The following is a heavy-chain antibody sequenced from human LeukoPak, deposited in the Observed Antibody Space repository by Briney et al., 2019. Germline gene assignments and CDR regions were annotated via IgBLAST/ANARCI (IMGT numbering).Heavy chain of an antibody. CDR1: GFTFSSYG. D-gene: IGHD3-10*01. J-gene: IGHJ4*02. CDR2: IRDNGSNK. CDR3: AKIYAIVWFGVLSH. Sequence: GGSLRLSCAASGFTFSSYGMHWVRQAPGKGLEWVASIRDNGSNKYYADSVKGRFTISRDNSKNTLYLQMNSLRAEDTAVYYCAKIYAIVWFGVLSHWGQGTLVT. V-gene: IGHV3-30*02.